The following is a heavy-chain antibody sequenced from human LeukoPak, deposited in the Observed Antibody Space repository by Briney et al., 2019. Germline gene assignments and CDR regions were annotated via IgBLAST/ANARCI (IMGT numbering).Heavy chain of an antibody. CDR2: IYRGGST. Sequence: PGVSLRLSCAASGFTVSYNYMSWVRQAPGKGLEWVSTIYRGGSTYYADSVKGRFTISRGNSKNTVYLQMNSPRDEDTAVYYCARGSYGSGNYYIGDAFDMWGQGTMVTVSS. V-gene: IGHV3-53*01. CDR1: GFTVSYNY. D-gene: IGHD3-10*01. J-gene: IGHJ3*02. CDR3: ARGSYGSGNYYIGDAFDM.